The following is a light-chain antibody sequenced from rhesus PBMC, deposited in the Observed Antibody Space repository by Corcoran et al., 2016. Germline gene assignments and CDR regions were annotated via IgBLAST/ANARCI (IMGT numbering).Light chain of an antibody. J-gene: IGKJ3*01. CDR2: AAS. CDR3: QQHNSYPFT. Sequence: DIQMTQSPSSLSASVGDRVTITCRASQGISSYLAWYQQKPGKAPKLLIYAASTLQSGGPSRFSGSGSGTDFTLTISSLQPEAFATYYCQQHNSYPFTFGPRTKRDIK. V-gene: IGKV1-25*01. CDR1: QGISSY.